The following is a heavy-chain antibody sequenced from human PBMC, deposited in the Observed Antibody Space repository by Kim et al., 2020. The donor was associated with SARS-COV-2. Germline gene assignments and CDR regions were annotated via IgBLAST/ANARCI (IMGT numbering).Heavy chain of an antibody. J-gene: IGHJ4*01. CDR2: IYFSGST. D-gene: IGHD3-10*01. Sequence: SETLSLTCTVSGGSINSGGYYWSWIHHPGKGLEWIGNIYFSGSTYYNPSLKSRVTISIDTSKNQFSLKLSSVTAADTAVYYCARAHYYASGSYYNVGDY. CDR1: GGSINSGGYY. V-gene: IGHV4-31*03. CDR3: ARAHYYASGSYYNVGDY.